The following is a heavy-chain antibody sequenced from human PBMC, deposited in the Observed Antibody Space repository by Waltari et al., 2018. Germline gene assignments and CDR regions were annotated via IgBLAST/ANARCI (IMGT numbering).Heavy chain of an antibody. Sequence: QVQLQQWGSGPLKPSETLTLTCALYGGTFSAYSWSWIRQPPGRGLQWIGDINHRGGTDYSRSLRSRVNISQVPSKKQFSLTWTAATAADTAVYYCARLRGYNYSRGRRGDGFDVWSRGTLVTVSS. CDR2: INHRGGT. CDR1: GGTFSAYS. V-gene: IGHV4-34*01. D-gene: IGHD5-18*01. CDR3: ARLRGYNYSRGRRGDGFDV. J-gene: IGHJ3*01.